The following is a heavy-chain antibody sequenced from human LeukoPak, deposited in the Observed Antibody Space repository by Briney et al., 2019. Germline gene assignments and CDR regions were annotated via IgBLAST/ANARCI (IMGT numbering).Heavy chain of an antibody. V-gene: IGHV3-48*01. CDR2: ISSSSSTI. CDR3: AHLRLPRENDAFDI. Sequence: SGGSLRLSCAASGFTFSSYSMNWVRQAPGKGLEWVSYISSSSSTIYYADSVKGRFTISRDNAKNSLYLQMNSLRAEDTAVYYCAHLRLPRENDAFDIWGQGTMVTVSS. J-gene: IGHJ3*02. D-gene: IGHD1-26*01. CDR1: GFTFSSYS.